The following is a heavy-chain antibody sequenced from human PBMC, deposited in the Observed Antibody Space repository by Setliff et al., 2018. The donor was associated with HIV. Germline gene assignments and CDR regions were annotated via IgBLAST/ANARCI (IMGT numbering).Heavy chain of an antibody. CDR3: SNWNTTIDEDA. CDR2: ITPSGAT. J-gene: IGHJ5*02. V-gene: IGHV4-34*01. D-gene: IGHD5-18*01. CDR1: GGSFSGHY. Sequence: SETLSLTCAVYGGSFSGHYWGWFRQPPGKGLEWIGEITPSGATNYLPSLKSRVTMSLDTSKNQFSLKMTSVTAADTALYYCSNWNTTIDEDAWGQGTLVTVSS.